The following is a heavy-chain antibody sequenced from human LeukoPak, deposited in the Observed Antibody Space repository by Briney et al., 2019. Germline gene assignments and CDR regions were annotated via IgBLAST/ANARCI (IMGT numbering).Heavy chain of an antibody. Sequence: PGGSLRLSCAASGFTFSTYAMSWVRQAPGKGLEWIGEINHSESTNYNPSLKSRVTISVDTSKNQFSLKLSSVTAADTAVYYCATDGEVGAIRSDNWFDPWGQGTLVTVSS. D-gene: IGHD1-26*01. CDR1: GFTFSTYA. CDR3: ATDGEVGAIRSDNWFDP. J-gene: IGHJ5*02. V-gene: IGHV4-34*08. CDR2: INHSEST.